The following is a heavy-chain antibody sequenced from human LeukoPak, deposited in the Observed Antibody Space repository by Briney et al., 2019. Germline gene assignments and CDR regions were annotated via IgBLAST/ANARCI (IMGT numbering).Heavy chain of an antibody. J-gene: IGHJ4*02. Sequence: GGSLRLSCAVSGFTFSSYWMTWVRQVPGKGLQWVANINQDGREKYYMDSMKGRLNISRDNTENSVFLQLTSLRSEDTGIYFCAKGRDYGDYWGQGTLVAVSS. V-gene: IGHV3-7*01. CDR3: AKGRDYGDY. CDR1: GFTFSSYW. CDR2: INQDGREK.